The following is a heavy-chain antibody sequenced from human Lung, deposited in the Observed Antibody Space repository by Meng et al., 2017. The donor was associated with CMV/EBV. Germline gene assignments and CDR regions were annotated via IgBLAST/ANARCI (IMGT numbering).Heavy chain of an antibody. V-gene: IGHV3-7*01. CDR2: IKQDGSEK. CDR3: ARPLDGYSKSYFYYGMEV. Sequence: GGSLRLXXAASGFTFRGYWMSWVRQAPGKGLKWVANIKQDGSEKYYVDSAKGRFTISRDNADNSLYLQMNNLRPEDTAVYYCARPLDGYSKSYFYYGMEVWGQGNXVNGYS. CDR1: GFTFRGYW. D-gene: IGHD5-24*01. J-gene: IGHJ6*01.